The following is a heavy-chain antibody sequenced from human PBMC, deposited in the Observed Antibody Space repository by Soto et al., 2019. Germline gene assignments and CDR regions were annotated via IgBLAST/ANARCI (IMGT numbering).Heavy chain of an antibody. CDR1: GFTFSSSA. CDR2: IVLGNGNT. D-gene: IGHD6-19*01. CDR3: ATRIGNIGWYWLDT. Sequence: SVKVSCKASGFTFSSSAVQRVRLARGQRLEWIGWIVLGNGNTNYAQKFQERVTITRDMSTSTAYMEVRSLTSDDTAVYYCATRIGNIGWYWLDTWGQGTLVTVSS. J-gene: IGHJ5*02. V-gene: IGHV1-58*01.